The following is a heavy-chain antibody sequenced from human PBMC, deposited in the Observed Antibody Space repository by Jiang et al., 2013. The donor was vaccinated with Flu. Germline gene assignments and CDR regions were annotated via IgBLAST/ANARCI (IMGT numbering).Heavy chain of an antibody. V-gene: IGHV5-51*01. Sequence: ALRISCKASGYTFANYWIGWVRQMPGKGLEWIGIIYPGDSDTRYRASFKGQVTISADRSISTAYLWWSSLKASDTAMYYCARAPTSISNPYFFDSWGQGTLVTVS. CDR2: IYPGDSDT. J-gene: IGHJ4*02. D-gene: IGHD2-15*01. CDR3: ARAPTSISNPYFFDS. CDR1: GYTFANYW.